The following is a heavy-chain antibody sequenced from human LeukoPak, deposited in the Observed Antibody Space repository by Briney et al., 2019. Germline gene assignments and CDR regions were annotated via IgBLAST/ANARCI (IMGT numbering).Heavy chain of an antibody. V-gene: IGHV1-18*01. CDR3: ARDGVGSSGWYWLRHSINYYYYYMDV. CDR2: ISAYNGNT. CDR1: GYTFTSYG. J-gene: IGHJ6*03. D-gene: IGHD6-19*01. Sequence: ASVKVSCKAFGYTFTSYGISWVRQAPGQGLEWMGWISAYNGNTNYAQKLQGRVTMTTDTSTSTAYMELRSLRSDDTAVYYCARDGVGSSGWYWLRHSINYYYYYMDVWGKGTTVTVSS.